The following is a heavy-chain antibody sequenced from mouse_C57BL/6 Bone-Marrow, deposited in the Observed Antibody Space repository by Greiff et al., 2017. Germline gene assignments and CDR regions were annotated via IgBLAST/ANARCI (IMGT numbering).Heavy chain of an antibody. CDR2: ISPGGGYT. CDR1: GFTFSSYA. D-gene: IGHD1-1*01. Sequence: EVQVEESGGGLVKPGGSLKLSCAASGFTFSSYAMSWVRQTPEQRLEWVANISPGGGYTYYPDNVKGRITISRDNAKNNLYLQLSHLKSEDTAVYYCARDGGGRGDFEGWGTGTTVTVSS. V-gene: IGHV5-4*01. CDR3: ARDGGGRGDFEG. J-gene: IGHJ1*03.